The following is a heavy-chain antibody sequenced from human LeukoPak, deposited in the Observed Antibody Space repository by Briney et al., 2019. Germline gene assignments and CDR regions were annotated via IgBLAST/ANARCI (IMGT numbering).Heavy chain of an antibody. CDR1: GDSLSNYY. V-gene: IGHV4-4*07. Sequence: PSETLSLTCTVSGDSLSNYYWSWIRQPAGKGLEWIGRIYTSGSTNYNPSLKSRVTMSVDKSQNQFSLKVNSLTAADTAVYYCATNGYYCMDVWGKGTTVTVSS. D-gene: IGHD2-8*01. CDR3: ATNGYYCMDV. J-gene: IGHJ6*03. CDR2: IYTSGST.